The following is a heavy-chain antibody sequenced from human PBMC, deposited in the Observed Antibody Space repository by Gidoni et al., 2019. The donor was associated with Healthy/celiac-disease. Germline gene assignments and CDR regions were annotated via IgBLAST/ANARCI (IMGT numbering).Heavy chain of an antibody. CDR1: GFTFSSYG. V-gene: IGHV3-33*01. J-gene: IGHJ6*02. D-gene: IGHD2-2*02. CDR3: ARDRRGIRYCSSTSCYNPPDV. CDR2: IWYDGSNK. Sequence: QVQLVESGGGVVQPGRSLRLSCAASGFTFSSYGMHWVRQAPGKGLEWVAVIWYDGSNKYYADSVKGRFTISRDNSKNTLYLQMNSLRAEDTAVYYCARDRRGIRYCSSTSCYNPPDVWGQGTTVTVSS.